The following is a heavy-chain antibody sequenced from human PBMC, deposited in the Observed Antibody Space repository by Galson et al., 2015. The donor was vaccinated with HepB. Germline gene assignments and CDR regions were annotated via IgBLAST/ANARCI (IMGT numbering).Heavy chain of an antibody. CDR1: GYTFTGYY. CDR2: INPNSGGT. CDR3: AMATTGYCSGTSCSLYYYYGMDV. Sequence: SVKVSCKASGYTFTGYYMHWVRQAPGQGLEWMGWINPNSGGTNYAQKFQGRVTMTRDTSISTAYTELSRLRSDDTAVYYCAMATTGYCSGTSCSLYYYYGMDVWGQGTTVTVSS. V-gene: IGHV1-2*02. J-gene: IGHJ6*02. D-gene: IGHD2-2*01.